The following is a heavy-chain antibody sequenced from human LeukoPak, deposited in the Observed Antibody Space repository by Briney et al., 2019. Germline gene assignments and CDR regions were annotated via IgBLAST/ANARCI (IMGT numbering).Heavy chain of an antibody. J-gene: IGHJ4*02. CDR2: ISSSSSYI. CDR3: ARDSLVVAAFDY. Sequence: GGSLRLSCAASGFTFSSYNMNCVRQAPGKGLEWVSSISSSSSYIYYADSVKGRFTMSRDNAQNSLYLQMNSLRAEDTAVYYCARDSLVVAAFDYWGQGTLVTVSS. D-gene: IGHD2-15*01. CDR1: GFTFSSYN. V-gene: IGHV3-21*01.